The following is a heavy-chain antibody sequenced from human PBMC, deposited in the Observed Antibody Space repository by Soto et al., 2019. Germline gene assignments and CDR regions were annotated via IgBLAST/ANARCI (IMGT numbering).Heavy chain of an antibody. D-gene: IGHD2-2*01. V-gene: IGHV3-30-3*01. Sequence: GGSLRLSCAASGFTLSGYAMDWVRQAPWKGLEWVAVISYDGSNKYYADSVKGRFTISRDNSKNTLYLQMNSLRAEDTAVYYCARASEPVVATTSWFDPWGKGTRVSVSA. CDR1: GFTLSGYA. CDR3: ARASEPVVATTSWFDP. CDR2: ISYDGSNK. J-gene: IGHJ5*02.